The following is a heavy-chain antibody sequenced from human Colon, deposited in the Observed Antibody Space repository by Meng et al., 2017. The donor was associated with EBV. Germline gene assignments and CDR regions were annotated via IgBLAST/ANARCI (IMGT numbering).Heavy chain of an antibody. J-gene: IGHJ4*02. Sequence: QVQLVQSGCELKKPGASVKVSCKASGYTFTRYPMNWVRQAPGQGLEWMGWISTNTGNPTYAQGFTGRFVFSVDTSVSTAYLQISSLKAEDTAVYYCGTLKYTSGFYGPAYWGQGALVTVSS. V-gene: IGHV7-4-1*02. D-gene: IGHD6-19*01. CDR3: GTLKYTSGFYGPAY. CDR1: GYTFTRYP. CDR2: ISTNTGNP.